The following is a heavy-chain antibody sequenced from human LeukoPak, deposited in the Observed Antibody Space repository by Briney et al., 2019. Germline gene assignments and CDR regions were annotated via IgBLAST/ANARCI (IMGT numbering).Heavy chain of an antibody. D-gene: IGHD6-13*01. CDR1: VYTFTSYD. V-gene: IGHV1-8*01. CDR3: ASGLDGAAPTNNMDV. J-gene: IGHJ6*03. CDR2: MNPNSGNT. Sequence: GASVKVSCKASVYTFTSYDIDWVRQPTGQGLEWMGWMNPNSGNTGYAQKFQGRVTMTRNTSISTAYMELSSLRSEDTAVYYCASGLDGAAPTNNMDVWGKGTTVTVSS.